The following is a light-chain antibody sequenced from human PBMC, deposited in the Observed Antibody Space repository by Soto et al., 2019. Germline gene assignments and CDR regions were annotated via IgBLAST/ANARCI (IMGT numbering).Light chain of an antibody. V-gene: IGLV4-69*01. CDR2: VNSDGTH. J-gene: IGLJ3*02. CDR3: QTWGTGTNWV. CDR1: SGHSNYA. Sequence: QPVLTQSPSASASLGASVKLTCTLNSGHSNYAIAWHQKQPEKGPRYLMKVNSDGTHNKGDGIPDRFSGSSSGGERYLIISSLQSEDEADYYCQTWGTGTNWVFGGGTKVTVL.